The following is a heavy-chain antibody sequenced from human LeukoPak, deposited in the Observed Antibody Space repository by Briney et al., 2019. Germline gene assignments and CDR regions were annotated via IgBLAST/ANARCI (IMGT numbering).Heavy chain of an antibody. CDR1: GGSISSGDYY. V-gene: IGHV4-30-4*01. Sequence: SETLSLTCTVSGGSISSGDYYWSWIRQPPGKGLEWIGYIYYSGSTYYNPSLKSRVTISVDTSKNQFSLKLSSVTAADTAVYYCARVTMFGGVIVVFDYWGQGTLVTVSS. CDR3: ARVTMFGGVIVVFDY. J-gene: IGHJ4*02. D-gene: IGHD3-16*02. CDR2: IYYSGST.